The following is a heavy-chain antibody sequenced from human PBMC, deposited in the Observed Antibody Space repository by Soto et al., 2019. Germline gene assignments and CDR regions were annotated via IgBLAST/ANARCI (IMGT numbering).Heavy chain of an antibody. D-gene: IGHD6-19*01. V-gene: IGHV4-34*01. J-gene: IGHJ4*02. CDR2: INHSGST. CDR3: ARVPGYSSGWYSSFDY. Sequence: QVQLQQWGAGLLKPSETLSLTCAVYGGSFRGYYWSWIRQPPGKGLEWIGEINHSGSTNYNPSLKSRVTISVDTSKNQFSLKLSSVTAADTAVYYCARVPGYSSGWYSSFDYWGQGTLVTVSS. CDR1: GGSFRGYY.